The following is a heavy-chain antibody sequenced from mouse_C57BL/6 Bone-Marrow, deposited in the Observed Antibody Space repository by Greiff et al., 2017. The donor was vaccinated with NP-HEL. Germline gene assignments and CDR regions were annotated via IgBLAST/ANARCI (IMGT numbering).Heavy chain of an antibody. D-gene: IGHD2-2*01. V-gene: IGHV1-53*01. CDR3: AREGGWLRRGYWYIDD. CDR1: GYTFTSYW. CDR2: INPSNGGT. Sequence: VQLQQPGTELVKPGTSVKLSCKSSGYTFTSYWMHWVKQRPGQGLEWIGNINPSNGGTNYNEKFKSKATLTVDKSSSTAYMQLSSLTSDDSAVYYCAREGGWLRRGYWYIDDWGTGTTVTVSS. J-gene: IGHJ1*03.